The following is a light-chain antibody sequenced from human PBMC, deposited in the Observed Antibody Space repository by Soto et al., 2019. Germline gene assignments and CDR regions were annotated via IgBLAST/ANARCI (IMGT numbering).Light chain of an antibody. Sequence: QSVLAQPPSASGSPGQSVTISCTGTSSDVGAYYSVSWYQQHPGKAPKLMIYEVTKRPSRVSDRFSGSKSGNTASLTVSGLQADDEAVYYCSSYAGSDTFVVFGGGTKLTVL. J-gene: IGLJ2*01. CDR1: SSDVGAYYS. CDR2: EVT. V-gene: IGLV2-8*01. CDR3: SSYAGSDTFVV.